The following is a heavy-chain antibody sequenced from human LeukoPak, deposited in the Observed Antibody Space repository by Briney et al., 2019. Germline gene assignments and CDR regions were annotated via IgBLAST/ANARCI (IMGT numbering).Heavy chain of an antibody. CDR2: IRSKAYGGTT. CDR3: TRVVGAAAGITYFDY. V-gene: IGHV3-49*04. CDR1: GFTFSSHA. J-gene: IGHJ4*02. D-gene: IGHD6-13*01. Sequence: GGSLRLSCAASGFTFSSHAMSWVRQAPGKGLEWVGFIRSKAYGGTTEYAASVKGRFTISRDDSKSIAYLQMNSLKTEDTAVYYCTRVVGAAAGITYFDYWGQGTLVTVSS.